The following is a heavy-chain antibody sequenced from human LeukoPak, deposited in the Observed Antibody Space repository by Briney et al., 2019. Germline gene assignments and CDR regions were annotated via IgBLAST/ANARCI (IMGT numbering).Heavy chain of an antibody. CDR3: ARDDQDRWLQPRAVDY. V-gene: IGHV3-48*04. CDR2: ISSSSSTI. D-gene: IGHD5-24*01. Sequence: GGSLRLSCAASGFTFSSYSMNWVRQAPGKGLEWVSYISSSSSTIYYADSVKGRFTISRDNAKNSLYLQMNSLRAEDTAVYYCARDDQDRWLQPRAVDYWGQGTLVTVSS. CDR1: GFTFSSYS. J-gene: IGHJ4*02.